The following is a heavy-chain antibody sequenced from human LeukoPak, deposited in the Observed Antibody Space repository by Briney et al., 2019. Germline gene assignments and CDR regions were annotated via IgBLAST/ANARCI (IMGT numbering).Heavy chain of an antibody. CDR3: ARDDSLYCGGDCYTLDY. CDR2: ISAYNGNT. V-gene: IGHV1-18*01. D-gene: IGHD2-21*02. CDR1: GYTFTSYG. Sequence: VASVKVSCKASGYTFTSYGISWVRQAPGQGLEWMGWISAYNGNTNYAQKLQGRVTTTTDTSTSTAYMELRSLRSDDTAVYYCARDDSLYCGGDCYTLDYWGQGTLVTVSS. J-gene: IGHJ4*02.